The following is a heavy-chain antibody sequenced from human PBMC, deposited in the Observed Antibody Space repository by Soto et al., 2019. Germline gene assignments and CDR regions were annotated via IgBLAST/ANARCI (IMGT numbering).Heavy chain of an antibody. V-gene: IGHV3-23*01. CDR2: ISGSGGST. D-gene: IGHD3-3*01. CDR1: GFTFSSYA. Sequence: GSLSLSCAASGFTFSSYAMSWVRQAPGKGLEWVSAISGSGGSTYYADSVKGRFTISRDNSKNTLYLQMNSLRAEDTAVYYCAREPQDYDFWSGPYWFDPWGQGTLVTVSS. CDR3: AREPQDYDFWSGPYWFDP. J-gene: IGHJ5*02.